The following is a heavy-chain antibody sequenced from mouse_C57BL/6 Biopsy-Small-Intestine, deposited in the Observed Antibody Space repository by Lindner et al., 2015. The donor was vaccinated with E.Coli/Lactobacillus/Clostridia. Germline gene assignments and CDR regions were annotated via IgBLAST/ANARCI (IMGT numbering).Heavy chain of an antibody. Sequence: VQLQESGPELVKPGASVKMSCKASGYSFTGYNMHWVKQSHGKSLEWIGYIDPYNGATSYNQKFKGKATLTVDKSSSTAYMQLNSLTSEDSAVYYCAREDGDYDYWGQGTLVTVSA. CDR2: IDPYNGAT. D-gene: IGHD2-13*01. CDR3: AREDGDYDY. CDR1: GYSFTGYN. J-gene: IGHJ3*01. V-gene: IGHV1S135*01.